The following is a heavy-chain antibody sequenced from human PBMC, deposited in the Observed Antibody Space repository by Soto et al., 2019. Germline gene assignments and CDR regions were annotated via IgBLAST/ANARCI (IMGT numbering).Heavy chain of an antibody. Sequence: GGSLRLSCAASGFTFSIYGMTWVRHAPGKGLEWVSFSSATGAGTYYADSVKGRFTISRDNSKNTLYLQMSSLRADDTAVYYCAKDRRAGGNYGFYSDFWGQGALVTVSS. D-gene: IGHD1-7*01. CDR1: GFTFSIYG. CDR2: SSATGAGT. V-gene: IGHV3-23*01. J-gene: IGHJ4*02. CDR3: AKDRRAGGNYGFYSDF.